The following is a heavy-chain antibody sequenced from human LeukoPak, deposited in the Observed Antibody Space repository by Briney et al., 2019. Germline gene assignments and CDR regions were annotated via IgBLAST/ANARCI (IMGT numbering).Heavy chain of an antibody. D-gene: IGHD2-15*01. CDR2: IWDDGSNK. J-gene: IGHJ4*02. Sequence: GGSLRLSCAASGFTFSSYGMHWVRQAPGKGLEWVAVIWDDGSNKYYADSVKGRFTISRDNSKNTLYLQMNSLRAEDTAVYYCAKSPCSGGSCSLDYWGQGTLVTVSS. CDR1: GFTFSSYG. V-gene: IGHV3-30*02. CDR3: AKSPCSGGSCSLDY.